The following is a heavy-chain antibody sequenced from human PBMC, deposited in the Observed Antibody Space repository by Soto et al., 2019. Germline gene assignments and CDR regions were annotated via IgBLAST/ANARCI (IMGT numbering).Heavy chain of an antibody. CDR1: GFTFSSYE. CDR2: ISSSGSTI. D-gene: IGHD4-17*01. V-gene: IGHV3-48*03. CDR3: ARHSPTWGYGDTPLSAFDI. Sequence: GGSLRLSCAASGFTFSSYEMNWVRQAPGKGLEWVSYISSSGSTIYYADSVKGRFTISRDNAKNSLYLQMNSLRAEDTAVYYCARHSPTWGYGDTPLSAFDIWGQGTMVTVSS. J-gene: IGHJ3*02.